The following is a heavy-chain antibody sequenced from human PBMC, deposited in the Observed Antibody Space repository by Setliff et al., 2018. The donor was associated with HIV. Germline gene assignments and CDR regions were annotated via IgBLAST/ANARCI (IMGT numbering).Heavy chain of an antibody. CDR1: GGSISGHF. Sequence: PPETLSLTCSVSGGSISGHFWSWIRQSPGKGLEWIGYIYGNGNTKYNRFLNSRVTMSVDTSKNQFSLNLNSVTAADTAVYYCARLDSSIFGTIKPLHHFDYWGQGLMVTVSS. J-gene: IGHJ4*01. V-gene: IGHV4-4*09. CDR2: IYGNGNT. CDR3: ARLDSSIFGTIKPLHHFDY. D-gene: IGHD3-3*01.